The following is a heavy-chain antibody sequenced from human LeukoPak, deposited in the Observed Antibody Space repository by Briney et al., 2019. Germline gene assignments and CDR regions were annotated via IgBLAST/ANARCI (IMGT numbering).Heavy chain of an antibody. CDR1: GFSFSTSG. V-gene: IGHV3-30*02. Sequence: PGGSLRLSCAPSGFSFSTSGMHWVRQAPGKGLEWVGFLQNDGSEKYFADSVKGRFTISRDNSENTLYLQMNSLRAEDTAVYYCARESSRIAIGTLDFWGQGTLVTVSS. CDR2: LQNDGSEK. CDR3: ARESSRIAIGTLDF. J-gene: IGHJ4*02. D-gene: IGHD6-13*01.